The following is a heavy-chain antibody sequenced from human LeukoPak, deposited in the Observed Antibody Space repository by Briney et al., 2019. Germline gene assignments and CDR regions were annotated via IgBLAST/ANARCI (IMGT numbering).Heavy chain of an antibody. CDR2: IRYDESNK. CDR3: AKSEAKVTPAGTRVI. J-gene: IGHJ3*02. V-gene: IGHV3-30*02. CDR1: GFTFSTYG. D-gene: IGHD4-17*01. Sequence: PGGSLRLSCAASGFTFSTYGMHWVRQAPGKGLVWVAFIRYDESNKYYADSVKGRFTISRDNSKNTLYPQMISLRAEDTAVYYCAKSEAKVTPAGTRVIWGHGTMVTVS.